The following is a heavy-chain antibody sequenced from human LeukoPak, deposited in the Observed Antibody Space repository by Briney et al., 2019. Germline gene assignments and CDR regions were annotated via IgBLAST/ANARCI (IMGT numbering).Heavy chain of an antibody. Sequence: QPGGSLRLSCAASGFTFSSYWMSWVRQAPGKGLEWVANIKQDGREKYYVDSVKGRFTISRDNAKKSLYLEMNSLRAEDTAVYYCAKVEGWYCGGGRCYPGTFNMWGQGTMVTVSS. D-gene: IGHD2-15*01. CDR1: GFTFSSYW. V-gene: IGHV3-7*01. J-gene: IGHJ3*02. CDR3: AKVEGWYCGGGRCYPGTFNM. CDR2: IKQDGREK.